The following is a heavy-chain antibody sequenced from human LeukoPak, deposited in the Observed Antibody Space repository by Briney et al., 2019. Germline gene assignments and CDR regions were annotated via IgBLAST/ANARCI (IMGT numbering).Heavy chain of an antibody. V-gene: IGHV3-64D*06. Sequence: QSGGSLRLSCAASGFTFSSYAMHWVRQAPRKGLEYVSAISSNGGSTYYADSVKGRFTISRDNSKNTLYLQMSSLRAEDTAVYYCVKGGQQLANDAFDIWGQGTMVTVSS. J-gene: IGHJ3*02. CDR1: GFTFSSYA. D-gene: IGHD6-13*01. CDR2: ISSNGGST. CDR3: VKGGQQLANDAFDI.